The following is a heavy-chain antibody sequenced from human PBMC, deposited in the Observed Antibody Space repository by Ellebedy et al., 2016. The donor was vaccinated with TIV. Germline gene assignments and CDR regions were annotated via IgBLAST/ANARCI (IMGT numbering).Heavy chain of an antibody. CDR2: ISGSSRTI. V-gene: IGHV3-48*04. CDR1: TFTFSFYS. Sequence: GESLKISCAASTFTFSFYSMNWVRQAPGKGLEWVSHISGSSRTIYYADSVKGRFTISRDNAKNSLYLQMNSLGAEDTAVYYCARDNTRGYAMDVWGQGTTVTVSS. D-gene: IGHD2-2*02. CDR3: ARDNTRGYAMDV. J-gene: IGHJ6*02.